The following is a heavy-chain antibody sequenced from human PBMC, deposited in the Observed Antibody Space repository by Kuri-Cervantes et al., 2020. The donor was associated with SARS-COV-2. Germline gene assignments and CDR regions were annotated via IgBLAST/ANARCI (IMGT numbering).Heavy chain of an antibody. D-gene: IGHD2-2*02. CDR1: GFTFSSYA. J-gene: IGHJ6*02. V-gene: IGHV3-30-3*01. CDR3: ARDSRCSSTSCYTDGMDV. Sequence: LSLTCAASGFTFSSYAMHWVRQAPGKGLEWVAVISYDGSNKYYADSVKGRFTISRDNSKNTLYLQMNSLRAEDTAVYYCARDSRCSSTSCYTDGMDVWGQGTTVTVSS. CDR2: ISYDGSNK.